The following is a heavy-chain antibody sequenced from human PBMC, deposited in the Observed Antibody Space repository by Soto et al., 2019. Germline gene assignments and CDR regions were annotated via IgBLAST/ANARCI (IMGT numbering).Heavy chain of an antibody. CDR1: GGSISSGDYY. D-gene: IGHD3-22*01. Sequence: QVQLQESGPGLVKPSQTLSLTCTVSGGSISSGDYYWSWIRQPPGKGLEWIGYIDSSGSTYYNPACKSRVTISVDTSKNQFSLKLSSVTAADTAVYYCTRAYYDISGYSSYYFDYWGQGTLVTVSS. CDR3: TRAYYDISGYSSYYFDY. V-gene: IGHV4-30-4*01. J-gene: IGHJ4*02. CDR2: IDSSGST.